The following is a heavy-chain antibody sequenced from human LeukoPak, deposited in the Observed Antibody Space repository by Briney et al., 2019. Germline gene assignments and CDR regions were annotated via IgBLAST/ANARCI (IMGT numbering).Heavy chain of an antibody. CDR3: ARVEETDSSSWYRGAYYFDY. CDR2: ISAYNGNT. Sequence: ASVKVSCKASGYTFTGYYMHWVRQAPGQGLEWMGWISAYNGNTNYAQKLQGRVTMTTDTSTSTAYMELRSPRSDDTAVYYCARVEETDSSSWYRGAYYFDYWGQGTLVTVPS. CDR1: GYTFTGYY. V-gene: IGHV1-18*04. J-gene: IGHJ4*02. D-gene: IGHD6-13*01.